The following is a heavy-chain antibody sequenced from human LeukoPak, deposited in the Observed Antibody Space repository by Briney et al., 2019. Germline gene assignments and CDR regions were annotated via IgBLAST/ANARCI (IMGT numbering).Heavy chain of an antibody. J-gene: IGHJ4*02. CDR3: AKEGGSYPSFDY. D-gene: IGHD1-26*01. V-gene: IGHV3-23*01. CDR2: ISGSGGST. Sequence: SVASLRLSCAASGFTFSSYAMSWVRQAPGKGLEWVSAISGSGGSTYYADSVKGRFIISRDNSKNTLYLQMNSLRAEDTAVYYCAKEGGSYPSFDYWGQGTLVTVSS. CDR1: GFTFSSYA.